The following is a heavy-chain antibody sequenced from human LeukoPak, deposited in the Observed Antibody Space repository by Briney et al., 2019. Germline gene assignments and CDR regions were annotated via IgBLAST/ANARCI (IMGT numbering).Heavy chain of an antibody. CDR1: GASITSYY. D-gene: IGHD2-21*02. Sequence: SETLSLTCTVSGASITSYYWSWVRQPPGKALEWIGYIYYSGSTNYNPSLKSRVTISVDTSKNQFSLKLRSVTAADTAVYYCASEVVTSIEYFQHWGQGTLVTVSS. CDR3: ASEVVTSIEYFQH. J-gene: IGHJ1*01. V-gene: IGHV4-59*01. CDR2: IYYSGST.